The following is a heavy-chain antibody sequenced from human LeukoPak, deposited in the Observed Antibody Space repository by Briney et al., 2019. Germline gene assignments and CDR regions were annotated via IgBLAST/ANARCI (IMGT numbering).Heavy chain of an antibody. Sequence: SETLSLTCIVSGGSITSSNYFWGWIRQPPGKGLEWIGGFYHSGTIFYSPSLGSRVAISIDTSKNQFSLRLLSVTAAVTAVYYCARQGVVPNKAGWYFDLWGRGTLVTVSS. J-gene: IGHJ2*01. CDR3: ARQGVVPNKAGWYFDL. CDR1: GGSITSSNYF. D-gene: IGHD3-10*01. CDR2: FYHSGTI. V-gene: IGHV4-39*01.